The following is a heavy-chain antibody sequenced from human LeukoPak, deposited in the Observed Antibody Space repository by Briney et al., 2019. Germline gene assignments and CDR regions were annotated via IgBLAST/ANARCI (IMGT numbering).Heavy chain of an antibody. CDR1: GFTFSSYA. V-gene: IGHV3-30*01. CDR3: ARDFRDAFDI. Sequence: GGSLRLSCAASGFTFSSYAMHWVRQAPGKGLEWVAVISYDGSNKYYADSVKGRFTISRDNSKNTLYLQMNSLRAEDTAVYCCARDFRDAFDIWGQGTMVTVSS. J-gene: IGHJ3*02. CDR2: ISYDGSNK. D-gene: IGHD2/OR15-2a*01.